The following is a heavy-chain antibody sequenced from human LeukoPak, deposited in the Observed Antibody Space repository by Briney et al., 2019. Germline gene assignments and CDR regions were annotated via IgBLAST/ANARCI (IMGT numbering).Heavy chain of an antibody. CDR1: GFTFSSYA. D-gene: IGHD4-11*01. V-gene: IGHV3-30-3*01. J-gene: IGHJ4*02. CDR2: ISYDGSNK. CDR3: ARDTLTVTTYYFDY. Sequence: GGSLRLSCAASGFTFSSYAMHWVRQAPGKGLEWVAVISYDGSNKYYADSVKGRFTISRDNSKNTLHLQMNSLRAEDTAVYYCARDTLTVTTYYFDYWGQGTLVTVSS.